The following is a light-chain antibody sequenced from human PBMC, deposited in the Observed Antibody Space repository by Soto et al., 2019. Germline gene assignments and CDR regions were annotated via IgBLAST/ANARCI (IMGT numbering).Light chain of an antibody. CDR3: VVSDDALHGPL. J-gene: IGLJ2*01. V-gene: IGLV1-44*01. Sequence: QSVLTQPPSASGTPGQGVSISCSGSSSDIGSNSVNWYQQLPGTAPKLLIYYDNHRPSGVPDRFSGSKSGTSASLAITGLQSEDEGDYHCVVSDDALHGPLFGGGTKLTVL. CDR1: SSDIGSNS. CDR2: YDN.